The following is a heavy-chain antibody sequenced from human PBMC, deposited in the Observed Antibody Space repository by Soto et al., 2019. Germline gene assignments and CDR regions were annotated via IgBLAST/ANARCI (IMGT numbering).Heavy chain of an antibody. CDR1: GGSISSGGYY. J-gene: IGHJ4*02. D-gene: IGHD2-2*01. CDR3: ARSKYQLVDY. CDR2: IYYSGST. V-gene: IGHV4-31*03. Sequence: SETLSLTCTVSGGSISSGGYYWSWIRQHPGKGLEWIGYIYYSGSTYYNPSLKSRVTISVDTSKNQFSPKLSSVTAADTAVYYCARSKYQLVDYWGQGTLVTVST.